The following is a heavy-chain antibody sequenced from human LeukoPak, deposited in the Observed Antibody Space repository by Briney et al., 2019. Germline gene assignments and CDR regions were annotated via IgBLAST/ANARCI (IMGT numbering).Heavy chain of an antibody. CDR3: ARDPHPYYYDSSGYYYGYGMDV. V-gene: IGHV3-30-3*01. J-gene: IGHJ6*02. D-gene: IGHD3-22*01. CDR2: ISYDGSNK. CDR1: GFTFSSYA. Sequence: PGRSLRLSCAASGFTFSSYAMHWVRQAPGKGLEWVAVISYDGSNKYYADSVKGRFTISRDNSKSTLYLQMNSLRAEDTAVYYCARDPHPYYYDSSGYYYGYGMDVWGQGTTVTVSS.